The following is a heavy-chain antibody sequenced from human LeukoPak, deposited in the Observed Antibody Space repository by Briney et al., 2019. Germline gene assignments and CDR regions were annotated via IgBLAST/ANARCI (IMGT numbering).Heavy chain of an antibody. V-gene: IGHV4-4*07. J-gene: IGHJ5*02. Sequence: SETLSLTYTVSGGSLSSYYWSWIRQAAGKGLEWIGRINTSGSSNYNTSLRSRVTMSVDTSKNQFSLNLSSVTAADTAVYYCAREGGGPRWLDPWGQGTLVTVSS. CDR3: AREGGGPRWLDP. D-gene: IGHD6-25*01. CDR2: INTSGSS. CDR1: GGSLSSYY.